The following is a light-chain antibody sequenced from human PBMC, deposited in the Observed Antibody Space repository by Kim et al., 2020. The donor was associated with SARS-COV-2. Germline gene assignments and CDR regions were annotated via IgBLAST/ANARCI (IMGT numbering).Light chain of an antibody. CDR2: LGS. V-gene: IGKV2-28*01. J-gene: IGKJ1*01. CDR1: QSLLHSNGYNY. Sequence: DIVMTQSPLSLPVTPGEPASISCRSSQSLLHSNGYNYLDWYLQKPGQSPQLLNYLGSNRASGVPDRFSGSGSGTDFTLKISRVEAEDVGVYYCMQALQTWTFGQGTKVDIK. CDR3: MQALQTWT.